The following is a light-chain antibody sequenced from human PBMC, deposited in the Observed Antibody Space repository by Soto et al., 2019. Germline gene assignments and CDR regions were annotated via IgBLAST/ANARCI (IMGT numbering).Light chain of an antibody. V-gene: IGKV3-15*01. CDR1: QSVRSR. CDR2: GAS. CDR3: QQYHNVLT. J-gene: IGKJ4*01. Sequence: EIVMTQSPDTLSVSPGEGATLSCRASQSVRSRLAWYQQKPGQAPRLLIYGASTRATGIPATFSGSGSGTDVTLTISSLQSEDFAVYYCQQYHNVLTFGGGTKLEVK.